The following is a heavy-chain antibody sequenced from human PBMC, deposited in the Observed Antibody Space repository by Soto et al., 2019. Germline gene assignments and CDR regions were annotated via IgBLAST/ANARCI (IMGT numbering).Heavy chain of an antibody. D-gene: IGHD1-7*01. J-gene: IGHJ4*02. CDR2: IIPILGIA. CDR3: ARLHGGTGTRGRYFDY. V-gene: IGHV1-69*02. Sequence: QVQLVQSGAEVKKPGSSVKVSCKASGGTFSSYTISWVRQAPGQGLEWMGRIIPILGIANYAQKFQGRVTITADKSKSRAYMELSSLRSEDTAVYYCARLHGGTGTRGRYFDYWGQGTLVTVSS. CDR1: GGTFSSYT.